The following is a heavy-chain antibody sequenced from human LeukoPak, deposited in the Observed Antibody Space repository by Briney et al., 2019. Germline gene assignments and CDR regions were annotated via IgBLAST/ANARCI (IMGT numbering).Heavy chain of an antibody. J-gene: IGHJ6*02. CDR3: ARLGYCNSASCYYGMDV. Sequence: GESLKISCKGSGYTFTSYWIGWVRQMPGKGLEYVGIIYPGDSDTRYSPSFQGQVTISADKSISTAYLQWSSLKAPDTAMYYCARLGYCNSASCYYGMDVWGQGTTVTVSS. D-gene: IGHD2-2*01. V-gene: IGHV5-51*01. CDR1: GYTFTSYW. CDR2: IYPGDSDT.